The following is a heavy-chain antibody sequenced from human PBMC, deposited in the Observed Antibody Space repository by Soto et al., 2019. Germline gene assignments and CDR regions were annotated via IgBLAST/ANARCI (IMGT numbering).Heavy chain of an antibody. D-gene: IGHD3-10*01. CDR1: GGSISSGDYY. V-gene: IGHV4-30-4*01. J-gene: IGHJ5*02. CDR3: ARALRGSGSWGWFDP. Sequence: QVQLQESGPGLVKTSQTLSLTCTVSGGSISSGDYYWSWIRQPPGKGLEWIGYIYYSGTTYYNPSLKPRVTISVDTSKNHFSLKLTSVTAADTAVYYCARALRGSGSWGWFDPWGQGTLITVSS. CDR2: IYYSGTT.